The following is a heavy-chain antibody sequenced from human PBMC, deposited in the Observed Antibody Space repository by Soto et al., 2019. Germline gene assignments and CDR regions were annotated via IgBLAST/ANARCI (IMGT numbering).Heavy chain of an antibody. CDR3: ARERVPALDYYGMDV. D-gene: IGHD3-10*01. CDR2: IYHTGST. V-gene: IGHV4-31*03. Sequence: QVQLQESGPGLVKPSQTLSLTCTVSGGSISSVDYYWNWIRQLPGKGPEWIGYIYHTGSTYYNPSLKSRLLILVDTSKNQFSLMLTALTAADTAVYYCARERVPALDYYGMDVWGQVTTVTVSS. CDR1: GGSISSVDYY. J-gene: IGHJ6*02.